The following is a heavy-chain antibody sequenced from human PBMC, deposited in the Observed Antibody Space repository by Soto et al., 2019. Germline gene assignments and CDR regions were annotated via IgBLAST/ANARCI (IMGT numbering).Heavy chain of an antibody. CDR3: ARPILGYCSSTSCFAGRVSGWFDP. CDR1: GGSISSSSYY. CDR2: IYYSGST. D-gene: IGHD2-2*01. Sequence: SETLSLTCTVSGGSISSSSYYWGWIRQPPGKGLEWIGSIYYSGSTYYNPSLKRRVTISVDTSKNQFSLKLSSVTAADTAVYYCARPILGYCSSTSCFAGRVSGWFDPWGQGTLVTVSS. V-gene: IGHV4-39*01. J-gene: IGHJ5*02.